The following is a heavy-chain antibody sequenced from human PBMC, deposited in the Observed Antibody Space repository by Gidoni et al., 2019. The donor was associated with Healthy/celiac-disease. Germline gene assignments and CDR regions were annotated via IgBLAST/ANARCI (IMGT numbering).Heavy chain of an antibody. D-gene: IGHD3-3*01. CDR2: ISSSGSTI. J-gene: IGHJ5*02. CDR1: GFTFSSYE. CDR3: ARGRYDFWSGYRWFDP. Sequence: EVQLVESGGGLVQPGGSLRLPCAASGFTFSSYEMNWVRQAPGKGLEWVSYISSSGSTIYYADSVKGRFTISRDNAKNSLYLQMNSLRAEDTAVYYCARGRYDFWSGYRWFDPWGQGTLVTVSS. V-gene: IGHV3-48*03.